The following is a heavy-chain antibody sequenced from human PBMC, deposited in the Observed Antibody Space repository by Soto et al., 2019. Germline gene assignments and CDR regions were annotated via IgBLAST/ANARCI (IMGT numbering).Heavy chain of an antibody. CDR3: AGGRPHDY. Sequence: ASVKVSCKASGYTFTSYGISWVRQAPGQGLEWMGWISAYNGNTNYAQNFRGRLTVTTDSFTSTAYMELHSLTSDDTAVYYCAGGRPHDYWRQGTLVTVSS. J-gene: IGHJ4*02. CDR1: GYTFTSYG. D-gene: IGHD3-3*01. V-gene: IGHV1-18*01. CDR2: ISAYNGNT.